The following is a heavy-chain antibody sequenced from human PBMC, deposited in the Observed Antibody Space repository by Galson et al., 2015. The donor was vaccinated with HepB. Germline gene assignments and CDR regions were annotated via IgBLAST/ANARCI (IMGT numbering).Heavy chain of an antibody. Sequence: SLRLSCAASGFTFSSYSMNWVRQAPGKGLEWVSSISSSSSYIYYADSVKGRFTISRDNAKNSLYLQMNSLRAEDTAVYYCARDFHITIFGVAPPDDAFDIWGQGTMVTVSS. V-gene: IGHV3-21*01. J-gene: IGHJ3*02. D-gene: IGHD3-3*01. CDR2: ISSSSSYI. CDR1: GFTFSSYS. CDR3: ARDFHITIFGVAPPDDAFDI.